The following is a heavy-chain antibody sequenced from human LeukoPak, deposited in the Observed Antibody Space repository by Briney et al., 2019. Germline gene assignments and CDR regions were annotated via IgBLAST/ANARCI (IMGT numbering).Heavy chain of an antibody. V-gene: IGHV1-8*01. Sequence: GASVTVSCKASGYTFTSYDINWVRQAAGQGLEWMGWMNPNSGNTVYAQKFQGRVTMTRNTSISTAYMELSSLRSEDTAVYYCARAHNPDLGQWLVRITYYYYGMDVWGQGTTVTVSS. CDR2: MNPNSGNT. D-gene: IGHD6-19*01. CDR3: ARAHNPDLGQWLVRITYYYYGMDV. CDR1: GYTFTSYD. J-gene: IGHJ6*02.